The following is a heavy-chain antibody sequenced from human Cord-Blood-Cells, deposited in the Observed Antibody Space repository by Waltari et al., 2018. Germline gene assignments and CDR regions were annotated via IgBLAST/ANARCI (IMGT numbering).Heavy chain of an antibody. Sequence: QVQLQQWGAGLLKPSETLSLTCAVYGGSFSGYYWSWIRQPPGKGLEWIVEINHSGSTNDNPSLKSRVTISVDTSKNQFSLKLSSVTAADTAVYYCARGAVVSSSWYYFDYWGQGTLVTVSS. CDR1: GGSFSGYY. CDR3: ARGAVVSSSWYYFDY. D-gene: IGHD6-13*01. V-gene: IGHV4-34*01. CDR2: INHSGST. J-gene: IGHJ4*02.